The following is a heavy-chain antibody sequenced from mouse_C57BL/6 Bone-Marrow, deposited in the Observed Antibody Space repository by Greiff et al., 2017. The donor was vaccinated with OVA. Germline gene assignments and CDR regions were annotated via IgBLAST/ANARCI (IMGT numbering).Heavy chain of an antibody. CDR1: GYTFTSYW. V-gene: IGHV1-69*01. D-gene: IGHD2-5*01. Sequence: QVQLQQSGAELVMPGASVKLSCKASGYTFTSYWMHWVKQRPGQGLEWIGEIDPSDSYTNYNQKFKGKSTLTVDKSSSTAYMQLSSLTSEDSAVYYCATAYYSKEDYFDYWGQGTTLTVSS. J-gene: IGHJ2*01. CDR3: ATAYYSKEDYFDY. CDR2: IDPSDSYT.